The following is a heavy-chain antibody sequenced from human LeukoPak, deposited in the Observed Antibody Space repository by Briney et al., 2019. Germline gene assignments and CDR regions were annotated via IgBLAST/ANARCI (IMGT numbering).Heavy chain of an antibody. D-gene: IGHD1-26*01. CDR3: ASAIVGATLGY. Sequence: GSLRLSCAASGFTFSNYAMSWVRQAPGKGLEWVSSISSSSSYIYYADSVKGRFTISRDNAKNSLYLQMNSLRAEDTAVYYCASAIVGATLGYWGQGTLVTVSS. CDR1: GFTFSNYA. V-gene: IGHV3-21*01. J-gene: IGHJ4*02. CDR2: ISSSSSYI.